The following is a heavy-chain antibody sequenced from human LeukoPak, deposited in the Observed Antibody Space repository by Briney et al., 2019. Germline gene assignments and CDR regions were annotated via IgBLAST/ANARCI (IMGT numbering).Heavy chain of an antibody. D-gene: IGHD1-26*01. CDR2: ISGSGGGT. Sequence: GGSLRLSCAASGFTFSSYAMNWVRQAPGKGLEWVSVISGSGGGTYYADSVKGRFTISRDNSKNTLHLQMNTLRAEDTAIYYCAKDPRGSGNYIDYWGQGTLVTVSS. CDR3: AKDPRGSGNYIDY. J-gene: IGHJ4*02. CDR1: GFTFSSYA. V-gene: IGHV3-23*01.